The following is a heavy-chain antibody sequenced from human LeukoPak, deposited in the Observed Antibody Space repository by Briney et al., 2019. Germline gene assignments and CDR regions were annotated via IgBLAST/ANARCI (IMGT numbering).Heavy chain of an antibody. CDR2: INHSGSA. CDR1: GGSFSGYY. J-gene: IGHJ4*02. CDR3: ARGQGTVTTH. D-gene: IGHD4-11*01. V-gene: IGHV4-34*01. Sequence: PSETLSLTCAVSGGSFSGYYWIWIRQPPGNGLEWIGEINHSGSANYNPSLMSRVTISLDTSKNHFSLNLSSVTAADTAVYYCARGQGTVTTHWGQGTLVTVSS.